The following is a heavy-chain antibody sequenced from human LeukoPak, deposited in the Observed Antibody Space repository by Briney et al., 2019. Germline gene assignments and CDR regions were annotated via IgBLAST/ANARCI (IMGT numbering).Heavy chain of an antibody. CDR1: GFTFSNAW. D-gene: IGHD6-19*01. J-gene: IGHJ3*02. Sequence: GGSLRLSCAASGFTFSNAWMSWVRQAPGKGLEWVGRIKSKTDGGTTDYAAPVKGRFTISRDDSKNTLYLQMNSLKTEDTAVYYCAKAQWLVHDAFNIWGQGTMVTVSS. CDR2: IKSKTDGGTT. CDR3: AKAQWLVHDAFNI. V-gene: IGHV3-15*01.